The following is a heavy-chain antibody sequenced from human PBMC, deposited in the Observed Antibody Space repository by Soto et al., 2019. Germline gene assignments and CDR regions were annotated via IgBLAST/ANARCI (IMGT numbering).Heavy chain of an antibody. V-gene: IGHV3-48*01. Sequence: GGSLRLSCAASGFTFSSYSMNWVRQAPGKGLEWVSYISSSSSTIYYADSVKGRFTISRDNSKNTLYLQMNSLRAEDTAVYNCAKEPVGPDWYFDLWGRGTLVTVSS. CDR3: AKEPVGPDWYFDL. CDR2: ISSSSSTI. J-gene: IGHJ2*01. CDR1: GFTFSSYS.